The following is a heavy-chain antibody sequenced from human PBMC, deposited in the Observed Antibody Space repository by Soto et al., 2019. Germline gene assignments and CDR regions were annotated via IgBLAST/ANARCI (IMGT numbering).Heavy chain of an antibody. CDR1: GGSISSSSDY. J-gene: IGHJ3*02. V-gene: IGHV4-39*01. CDR2: IYYSGST. CDR3: ARKVRRGYCSGGSCSWAFDI. D-gene: IGHD2-15*01. Sequence: LETLSLTCTVSGGSISSSSDYWGWIRQPPGKGLEWIGSIYYSGSTYYNPSLKSRVTISVDTSKNQFSLKLSSVTAADTAVYYCARKVRRGYCSGGSCSWAFDIWGQGTMVTVSS.